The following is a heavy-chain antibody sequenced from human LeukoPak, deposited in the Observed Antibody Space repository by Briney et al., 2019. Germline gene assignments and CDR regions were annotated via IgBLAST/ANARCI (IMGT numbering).Heavy chain of an antibody. Sequence: PGGSLRLSCAASGFTFSSYSMNWVRQAPGKGLEWVSSISSSSSYIYYADSVKGRFTISRDNAKNSLYLQMNSLRAEDTAVYYCASGDSSGYYSHGGAFDIWGQGTMVTVSS. D-gene: IGHD3-22*01. J-gene: IGHJ3*02. CDR2: ISSSSSYI. CDR3: ASGDSSGYYSHGGAFDI. CDR1: GFTFSSYS. V-gene: IGHV3-21*01.